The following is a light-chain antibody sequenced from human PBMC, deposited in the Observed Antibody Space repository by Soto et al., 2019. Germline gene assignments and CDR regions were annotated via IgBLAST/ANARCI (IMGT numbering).Light chain of an antibody. CDR1: QSVTNW. Sequence: DLQMTQSPSTVSASVGDTVSIKCRASQSVTNWLAWYQLQPGKAPKLLIYDASTLGSGVPSRFSGSGSGTEFTLTIRMLQADDFETYFCQQYSTYLTFGQGTKVEI. CDR3: QQYSTYLT. CDR2: DAS. J-gene: IGKJ1*01. V-gene: IGKV1-5*01.